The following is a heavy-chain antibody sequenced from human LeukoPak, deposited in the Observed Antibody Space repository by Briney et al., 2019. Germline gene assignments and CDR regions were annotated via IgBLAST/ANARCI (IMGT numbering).Heavy chain of an antibody. J-gene: IGHJ5*02. D-gene: IGHD3-10*01. V-gene: IGHV7-4-1*02. CDR3: ASGNVLLWFGELFLTSNWFDP. CDR1: GYTFTSYA. Sequence: GASVKVSCKASGYTFTSYAMNWVRQAPGQGLEGMGWINTNTGNPTYAQGFTGRFVFSLDTSVSTAYLQISSLKAEDTAVYYCASGNVLLWFGELFLTSNWFDPWGXGTLVTVSS. CDR2: INTNTGNP.